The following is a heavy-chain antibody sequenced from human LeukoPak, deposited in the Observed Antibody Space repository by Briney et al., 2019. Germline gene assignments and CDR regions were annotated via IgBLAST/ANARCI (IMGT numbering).Heavy chain of an antibody. Sequence: GASVKVSCKASGYTFTGYYMHWVRQAPGQGLEWMGWINPNSGGTNYAQKFQGRVTMTRDTSISTAYMELSRLRSDDTAVYYCAGSDYGDYGGSFGYWGQGTLVTVSS. D-gene: IGHD4-17*01. CDR3: AGSDYGDYGGSFGY. CDR2: INPNSGGT. V-gene: IGHV1-2*02. J-gene: IGHJ4*02. CDR1: GYTFTGYY.